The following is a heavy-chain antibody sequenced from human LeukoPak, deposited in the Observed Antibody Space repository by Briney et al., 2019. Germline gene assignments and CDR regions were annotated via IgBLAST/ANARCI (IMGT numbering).Heavy chain of an antibody. CDR1: GYTFTSYY. Sequence: ASVKVSCKASGYTFTSYYMHWVRQAPGQGLEWMGIINPSGGSTSYAQKFQGRVTMTRDTSTSTVYMELSSLRSEDTAVYYCARDPDTAMVIGSYCFDYWGQGTLVTVSS. CDR2: INPSGGST. J-gene: IGHJ4*02. D-gene: IGHD5-18*01. V-gene: IGHV1-46*01. CDR3: ARDPDTAMVIGSYCFDY.